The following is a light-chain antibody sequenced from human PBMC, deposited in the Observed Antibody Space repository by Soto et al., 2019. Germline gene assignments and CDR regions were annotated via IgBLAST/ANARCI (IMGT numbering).Light chain of an antibody. J-gene: IGKJ1*01. Sequence: DIGLKQSPGRLALSSGERATLSCSASQSVSSSYLAWYQQKPGQAPRLLIYGASSRATGIPDRFIVSGSGTDFTLPVSRLEPEDFAVDDCQQYDSSRTFGQGTKVDIK. CDR3: QQYDSSRT. V-gene: IGKV3-20*01. CDR2: GAS. CDR1: QSVSSSY.